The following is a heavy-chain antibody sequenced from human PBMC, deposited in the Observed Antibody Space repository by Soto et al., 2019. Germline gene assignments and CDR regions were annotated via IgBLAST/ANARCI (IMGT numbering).Heavy chain of an antibody. CDR2: ISYDGSNK. Sequence: GGSLRLSCAASGFTFSSYAMHWVRQAPGKGLEWVAVISYDGSNKYYADSVKGRFTISRDNSKNTLYLQMNSLRAEDTAVYYCASGRGYYDSSGYYHFDYWGQGTLVTVSS. D-gene: IGHD3-22*01. CDR1: GFTFSSYA. CDR3: ASGRGYYDSSGYYHFDY. J-gene: IGHJ4*02. V-gene: IGHV3-30-3*01.